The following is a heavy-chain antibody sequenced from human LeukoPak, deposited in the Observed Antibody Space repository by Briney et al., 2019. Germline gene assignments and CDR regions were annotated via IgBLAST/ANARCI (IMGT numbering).Heavy chain of an antibody. D-gene: IGHD2-2*01. CDR1: GGSISSYY. CDR3: ARGPGVPAAISSWFDP. Sequence: SETLSLTCTVSGGSISSYYWSWLRQPAGKGLEWLGRIYTSGSTNYNPSLKSRVTMSVDTSKNQFSLKLSSVTAADTAVYYCARGPGVPAAISSWFDPWGQGTLVTVSS. CDR2: IYTSGST. V-gene: IGHV4-4*07. J-gene: IGHJ5*02.